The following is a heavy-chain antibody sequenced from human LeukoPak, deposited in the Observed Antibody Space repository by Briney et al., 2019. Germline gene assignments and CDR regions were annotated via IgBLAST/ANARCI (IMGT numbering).Heavy chain of an antibody. J-gene: IGHJ5*01. CDR2: LHFRANT. Sequence: SETLSLTCSVSGGSISTPNNFWAWIRQPPGKGLEWVASLHFRANTYTNPSLDSRVTISVDTSKNQLSLELRSVTAADTAIYYCARLVRFKNWFDSWGQGTLVTVSS. V-gene: IGHV4-39*01. CDR1: GGSISTPNNF. CDR3: ARLVRFKNWFDS.